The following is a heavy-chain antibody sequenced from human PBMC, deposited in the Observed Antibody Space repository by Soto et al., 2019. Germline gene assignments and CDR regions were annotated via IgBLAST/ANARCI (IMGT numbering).Heavy chain of an antibody. D-gene: IGHD3-10*01. Sequence: GGSLRLSCAASGFTFDDYAMHWVRQAPGKGLEWVSGISWNSGSIGYADSVKGRFTISRDNAKNSLYLQMNSLRAEDTALYYCAPLDYYGSGSLNYFDYWGQGTLVTVSS. CDR1: GFTFDDYA. CDR3: APLDYYGSGSLNYFDY. CDR2: ISWNSGSI. J-gene: IGHJ4*02. V-gene: IGHV3-9*01.